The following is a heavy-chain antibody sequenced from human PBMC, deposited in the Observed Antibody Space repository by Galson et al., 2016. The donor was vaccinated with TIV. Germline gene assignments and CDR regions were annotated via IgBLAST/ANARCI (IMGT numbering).Heavy chain of an antibody. CDR2: VYRNGNA. J-gene: IGHJ3*01. V-gene: IGHV3-NL1*01. CDR3: ARDIPEYTMGGLDL. Sequence: SLRLSCAASGFAFRDFWMHWVRQAPGKGLEWISVVYRNGNAYYTDSVKGRFTMSRDDFKNTVDLQMDNLRPGDTALYYCARDIPEYTMGGLDLWGQGTMVTVSS. CDR1: GFAFRDFW. D-gene: IGHD2-21*01.